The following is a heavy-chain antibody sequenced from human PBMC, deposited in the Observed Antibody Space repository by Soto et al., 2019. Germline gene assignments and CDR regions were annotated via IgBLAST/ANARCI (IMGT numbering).Heavy chain of an antibody. V-gene: IGHV1-46*01. CDR2: INPSGGST. CDR1: GYTFTSYY. J-gene: IGHJ6*02. CDR3: VRDRMAVAKRGGMDV. Sequence: ASVKVSCKASGYTFTSYYMHWVRQAPGQGLEWMGIINPSGGSTSYAQKFQGRVTMTRDTSTSTVYMELSSLRSEDTAVYYCVRDRMAVAKRGGMDVWGQGTTVTVSS. D-gene: IGHD6-19*01.